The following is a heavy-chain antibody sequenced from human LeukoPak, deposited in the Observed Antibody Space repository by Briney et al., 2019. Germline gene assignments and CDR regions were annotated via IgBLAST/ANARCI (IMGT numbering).Heavy chain of an antibody. CDR3: ARALITMIVVAPKRGFDY. Sequence: KPSETLSLTCAVYGGSFSGYYWSWLRQPPGKGLEWIGEINHSGSTNYNPSLKSRVTISVDTSKNQFSLKLSSVTAADTAVYYCARALITMIVVAPKRGFDYWGQGTLVTVSS. D-gene: IGHD3-22*01. V-gene: IGHV4-34*01. J-gene: IGHJ4*02. CDR2: INHSGST. CDR1: GGSFSGYY.